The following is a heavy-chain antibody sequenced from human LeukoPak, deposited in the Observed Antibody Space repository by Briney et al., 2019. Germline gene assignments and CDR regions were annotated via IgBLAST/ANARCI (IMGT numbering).Heavy chain of an antibody. CDR2: ISGSGGST. V-gene: IGHV3-23*01. J-gene: IGHJ4*02. CDR3: AKASRYYDILTLDY. Sequence: PGGSLRLSCAASGFTFSSYAMSWVRQAPGKGLEWVSAISGSGGSTYYADSVKGRFTISRGNSKNTLYLQMNSLRAEDTAVYYCAKASRYYDILTLDYWGQGTLVTVSS. D-gene: IGHD3-9*01. CDR1: GFTFSSYA.